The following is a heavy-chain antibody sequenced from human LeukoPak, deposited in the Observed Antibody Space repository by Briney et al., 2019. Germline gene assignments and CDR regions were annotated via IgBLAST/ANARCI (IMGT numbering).Heavy chain of an antibody. J-gene: IGHJ4*02. Sequence: GASVKVSCKVSGYTLTELSMHWVRQAPGKGLEWMGGFDPEDGETIYAQKFQGRVTMTRNTSISTAYMELSSLRSEDTAVYYCARGPAVSSGSYSRWGQGTLVTVSS. V-gene: IGHV1-24*01. CDR1: GYTLTELS. D-gene: IGHD1-26*01. CDR3: ARGPAVSSGSYSR. CDR2: FDPEDGET.